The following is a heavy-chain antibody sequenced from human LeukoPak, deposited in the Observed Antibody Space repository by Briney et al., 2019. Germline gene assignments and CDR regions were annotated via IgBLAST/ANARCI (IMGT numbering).Heavy chain of an antibody. CDR2: IKEDGSEK. D-gene: IGHD6-13*01. Sequence: PGGSLRLSCAASGFIFSNYWMTWVRQAPGKGLEWVANIKEDGSEKYYLDSVSGRFTISRDNAKNSLYQQMNSLRAEDTAVYYCVKVSIAVAGSDYWGQGTLVTVSS. V-gene: IGHV3-7*01. J-gene: IGHJ4*02. CDR3: VKVSIAVAGSDY. CDR1: GFIFSNYW.